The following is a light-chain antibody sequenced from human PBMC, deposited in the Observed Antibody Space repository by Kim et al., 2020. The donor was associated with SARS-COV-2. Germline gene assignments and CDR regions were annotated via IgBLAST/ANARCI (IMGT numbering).Light chain of an antibody. Sequence: SASVGDRVTITGQASQDINNYLNWYQQKPGKAPNLLIYDASKWETGVPSRFSGSGSGTEFTLTISSLQPEDIASYYCQQYGNLPTFGGGTKVDIK. J-gene: IGKJ4*01. CDR2: DAS. CDR1: QDINNY. CDR3: QQYGNLPT. V-gene: IGKV1-33*01.